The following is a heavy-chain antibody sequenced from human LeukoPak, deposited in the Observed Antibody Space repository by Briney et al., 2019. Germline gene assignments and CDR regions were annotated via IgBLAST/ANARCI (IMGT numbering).Heavy chain of an antibody. Sequence: PSETLSLTCTVSGGSISSSSYYWGWIRQPPGKGLEWIGSIYYSGSTYYNPSLKSRVTISVDTSKNQFSLKLSSVTAADTAVYHCAREEAYGGFDPWGQGTLVTVSS. CDR2: IYYSGST. J-gene: IGHJ5*02. CDR3: AREEAYGGFDP. CDR1: GGSISSSSYY. V-gene: IGHV4-39*07. D-gene: IGHD3-16*01.